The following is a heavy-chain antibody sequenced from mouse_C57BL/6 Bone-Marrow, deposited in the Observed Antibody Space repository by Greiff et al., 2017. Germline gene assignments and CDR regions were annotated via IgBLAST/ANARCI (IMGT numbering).Heavy chain of an antibody. V-gene: IGHV1-64*01. Sequence: QVHVKQPGAELVKPGASVKLSCKASGYTFTSYWMHWVKQRPGQGLEWIGMIHPNSGSTNYNEKFKSKATLTVDKSSSTAYMQLSSLTSEDSAVYYCARGIITTVVAKAYWGQGTLVTVSA. D-gene: IGHD1-1*01. J-gene: IGHJ3*01. CDR2: IHPNSGST. CDR1: GYTFTSYW. CDR3: ARGIITTVVAKAY.